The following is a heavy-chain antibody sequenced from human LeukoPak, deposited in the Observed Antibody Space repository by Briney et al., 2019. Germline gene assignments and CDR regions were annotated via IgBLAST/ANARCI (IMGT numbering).Heavy chain of an antibody. CDR1: GFSFSTYG. Sequence: GGSLRLSCAASGFSFSTYGMNWVRQAPGRGLEWASYISSSGSVKYYADSVKGRFTISRDNAKNSVYLQMSSLRDDDTAAYYCAYYGDHEGRGGYWGQGTLVTVSS. V-gene: IGHV3-48*02. CDR3: AYYGDHEGRGGY. CDR2: ISSSGSVK. J-gene: IGHJ4*02. D-gene: IGHD4-17*01.